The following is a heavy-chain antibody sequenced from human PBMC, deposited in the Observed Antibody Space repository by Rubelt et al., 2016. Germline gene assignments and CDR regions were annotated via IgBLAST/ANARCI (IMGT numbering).Heavy chain of an antibody. CDR1: SGSISSSRFS. CDR3: ATVGRSPGSGTYYPNWFDP. CDR2: IFYTENT. Sequence: LSLPCTVSSGSISSSRFSWGWVRQPPGKGLEWIGTIFYTENTSYNPPLKSRVTISVDKAKSLFSLSLRYVTAADTAVYYCATVGRSPGSGTYYPNWFDPWGQGTLVTVSS. V-gene: IGHV4-39*07. J-gene: IGHJ5*02. D-gene: IGHD3-10*01.